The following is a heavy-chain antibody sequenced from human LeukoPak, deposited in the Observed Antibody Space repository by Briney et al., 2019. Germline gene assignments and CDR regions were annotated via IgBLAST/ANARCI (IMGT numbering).Heavy chain of an antibody. CDR3: ARDYDFWSGYRYGMDV. Sequence: PGGSLRLSCAASGFTFSSYGMHWVRQAPGKGLEWVAVIWYDGSNKFYADSVKGRFTISRDNSKNTLYLQMNSLRAEDTAVYHCARDYDFWSGYRYGMDVWGQGTTVTVSS. V-gene: IGHV3-33*01. CDR2: IWYDGSNK. CDR1: GFTFSSYG. D-gene: IGHD3-3*01. J-gene: IGHJ6*02.